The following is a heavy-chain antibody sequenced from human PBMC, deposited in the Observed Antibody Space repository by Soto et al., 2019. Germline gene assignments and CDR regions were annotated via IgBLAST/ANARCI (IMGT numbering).Heavy chain of an antibody. CDR2: IYYSGST. V-gene: IGHV4-39*01. J-gene: IGHJ5*02. D-gene: IGHD3-3*02. CDR3: ASPKIAFYNWFDP. Sequence: SETLSLTCTVSGGSISSSSYYWGWIRQPPGKGLEWIGSIYYSGSTYYDPSLKSRVTISVDTSKNQFSLKLSSVTAADTAVYYCASPKIAFYNWFDPWGQGTLVTVSS. CDR1: GGSISSSSYY.